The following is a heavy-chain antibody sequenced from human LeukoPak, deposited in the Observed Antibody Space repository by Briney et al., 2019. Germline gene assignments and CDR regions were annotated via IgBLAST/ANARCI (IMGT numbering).Heavy chain of an antibody. CDR2: IYSGGGT. V-gene: IGHV3-53*01. CDR1: GFTVSTNY. D-gene: IGHD2-2*01. CDR3: ARYDGSD. J-gene: IGHJ4*02. Sequence: TGWSPRVSCAASGFTVSTNYMSWIRQAPGKGLEWVSVIYSGGGTGYAESVKGRFTISRDNSKNTLYLQMNSLRAEDTAVYYCARYDGSDWGQGTMVTVSS.